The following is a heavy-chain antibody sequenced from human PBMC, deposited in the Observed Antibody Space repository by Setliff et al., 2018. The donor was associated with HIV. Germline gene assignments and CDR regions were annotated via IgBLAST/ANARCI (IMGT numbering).Heavy chain of an antibody. J-gene: IGHJ4*02. CDR3: ASPLYYYDSNGYPY. V-gene: IGHV3-30*03. CDR1: GLTFNRYW. CDR2: ISDDGSRK. Sequence: GGSLRLSCVASGLTFNRYWMSWVRQVPGKGLEWVAGISDDGSRKYYADSVKGRFTISRDNSKDTLYLQMNSLRAEDTAVYYCASPLYYYDSNGYPYWGQGTLVTVSS. D-gene: IGHD3-22*01.